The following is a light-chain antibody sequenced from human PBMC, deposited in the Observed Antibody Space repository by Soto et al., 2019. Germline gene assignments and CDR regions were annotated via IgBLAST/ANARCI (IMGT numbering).Light chain of an antibody. J-gene: IGLJ2*01. CDR2: DTD. Sequence: QTVVTQEPSVTVSPGGTVTLTCGSSTETVTSDHYPHWFQQKPGQAPMTLIYDTDNKHSWTPARFSGSLFGGKAALTLSGAQPEDEAEYYCLLSHRGARQVVFGGGTQLTVL. CDR1: TETVTSDHY. V-gene: IGLV7-46*01. CDR3: LLSHRGARQVV.